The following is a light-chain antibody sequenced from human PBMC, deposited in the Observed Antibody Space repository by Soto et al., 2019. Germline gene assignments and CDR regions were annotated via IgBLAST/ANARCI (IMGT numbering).Light chain of an antibody. CDR3: VTWDTSLRAVI. J-gene: IGLJ2*01. Sequence: QSVLTQPPSVSAAPGQTVTISCSGGSSNIGRNYVSWYQQLPRTAPKLLISDNNRRPSGTPDRFSGSKSGTSATLGITGLQTGDEADYYCVTWDTSLRAVIFGGGTKLTVL. CDR1: SSNIGRNY. V-gene: IGLV1-51*01. CDR2: DNN.